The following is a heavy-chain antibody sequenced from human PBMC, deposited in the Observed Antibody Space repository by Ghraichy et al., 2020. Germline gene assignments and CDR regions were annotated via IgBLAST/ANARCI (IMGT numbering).Heavy chain of an antibody. CDR2: IYYSGST. V-gene: IGHV4-39*01. J-gene: IGHJ3*02. D-gene: IGHD5-24*01. Sequence: SETLSLTCTVSGGSISSSSYYWGWIRQPPGKGLEWIGSIYYSGSTYYNPSLKSRVTISVDTSKNQFSLKLSSVTAADTAVYYCATVPKRWLQLGAFDIWGQGTMVTVSS. CDR1: GGSISSSSYY. CDR3: ATVPKRWLQLGAFDI.